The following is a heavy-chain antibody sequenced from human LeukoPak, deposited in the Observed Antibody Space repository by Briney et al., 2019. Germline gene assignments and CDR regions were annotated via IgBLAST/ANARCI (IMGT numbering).Heavy chain of an antibody. D-gene: IGHD5-12*01. V-gene: IGHV4-39*01. CDR1: VGSFSSSSYY. CDR3: ARHGKYSGYARDAFDI. CDR2: IYYCGST. J-gene: IGHJ3*02. Sequence: KPSETLSLTCTVSVGSFSSSSYYWEWIRQPPGKGLEWFGCIYYCGSTYYNPSLKSRVTISVDTSKNQFSLKLSSVIAADTAVYYCARHGKYSGYARDAFDIWGQGTVVTVSS.